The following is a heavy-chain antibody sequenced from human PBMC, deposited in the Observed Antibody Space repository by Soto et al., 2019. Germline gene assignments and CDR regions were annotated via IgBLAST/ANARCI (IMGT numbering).Heavy chain of an antibody. D-gene: IGHD2-15*01. CDR3: AREVYCGGGSGLNCFAS. V-gene: IGHV1-69*01. J-gene: IGHJ5*01. CDR1: GGTFSSYA. Sequence: QVQLVQSGAEVKKPGSSVKVSCKASGGTFSSYAISWVRQAPGQGLAWMGGIIPIFGTANYAQKLQGRVTITADESTSTAVMELISVRSDDTTVYYCAREVYCGGGSGLNCFASWGQGTLVIVSA. CDR2: IIPIFGTA.